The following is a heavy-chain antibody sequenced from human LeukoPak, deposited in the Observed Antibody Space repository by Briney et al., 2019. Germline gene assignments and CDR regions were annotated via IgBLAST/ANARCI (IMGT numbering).Heavy chain of an antibody. CDR2: ICGSGTRT. CDR1: GFTFTTYG. Sequence: GGSLRLSCSASGFTFTTYGMNWVRQAPGKGLEWVSGICGSGTRTYYADSVKGRFTISRDNSKNTLYLQMNSLRDEDTAVYYCAKDSHWILFDDWGQGTLVTASS. J-gene: IGHJ4*02. V-gene: IGHV3-23*01. D-gene: IGHD5-18*01. CDR3: AKDSHWILFDD.